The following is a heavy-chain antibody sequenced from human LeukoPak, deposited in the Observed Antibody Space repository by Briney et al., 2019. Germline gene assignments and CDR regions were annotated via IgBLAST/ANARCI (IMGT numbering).Heavy chain of an antibody. Sequence: GGSLRLSCAASGFTFSTYGMSWVRQAPGKGLEWVSATSGNGGSTYYADSVKGRFTISRDNSKNTLYLQMNSLRAEDTAVYYCAKDLHWGLDYWGQGTLVTVSS. CDR2: TSGNGGST. V-gene: IGHV3-23*01. CDR3: AKDLHWGLDY. D-gene: IGHD7-27*01. J-gene: IGHJ4*02. CDR1: GFTFSTYG.